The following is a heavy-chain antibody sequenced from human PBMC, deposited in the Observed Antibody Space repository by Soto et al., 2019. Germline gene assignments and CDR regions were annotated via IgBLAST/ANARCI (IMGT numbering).Heavy chain of an antibody. Sequence: VASVKVSCKASGYTFTSYAMHWVRQAPGQRLEWMGWINAGNGNTKYSQKFQGRVTITRDTSASTAYMELSSLRSEDTAVYYCARLKQWLAQLDYWGQGTLVTVSS. V-gene: IGHV1-3*01. CDR1: GYTFTSYA. D-gene: IGHD6-19*01. J-gene: IGHJ4*02. CDR2: INAGNGNT. CDR3: ARLKQWLAQLDY.